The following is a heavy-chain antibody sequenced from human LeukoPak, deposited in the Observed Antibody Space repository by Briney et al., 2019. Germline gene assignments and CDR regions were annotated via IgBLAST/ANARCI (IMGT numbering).Heavy chain of an antibody. CDR1: GGSISSYY. CDR2: IYYSGST. Sequence: SETLSLTCTVSGGSISSYYWSWIRQPPGKGLEWIGYIYYSGSTNYNPSLKSRVTISVDTSKNQFSLKLSSVTAADTAVYYCARRRYYGSGSPNWFDPWGQGTLVTVSS. D-gene: IGHD3-10*01. CDR3: ARRRYYGSGSPNWFDP. V-gene: IGHV4-59*12. J-gene: IGHJ5*02.